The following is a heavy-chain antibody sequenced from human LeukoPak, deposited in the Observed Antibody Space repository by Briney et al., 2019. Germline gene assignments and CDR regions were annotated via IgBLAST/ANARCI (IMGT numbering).Heavy chain of an antibody. J-gene: IGHJ5*02. V-gene: IGHV3-7*03. Sequence: PGGSLRPSCAASGFTFSTYYMTWVRQAPGKGLEWVANINQDGSVKDYGDSVKGRFTVSRDNTQNSLFLQMDSLRVDDTAVYYCASATVQLGSRYYNVFDPWGQGTLVTVSS. CDR2: INQDGSVK. CDR3: ASATVQLGSRYYNVFDP. CDR1: GFTFSTYY. D-gene: IGHD3-3*01.